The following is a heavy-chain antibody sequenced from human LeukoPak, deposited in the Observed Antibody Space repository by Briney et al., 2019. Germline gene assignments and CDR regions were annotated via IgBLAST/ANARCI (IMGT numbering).Heavy chain of an antibody. D-gene: IGHD2-15*01. CDR3: AREADCSGGNCYRGAFDI. V-gene: IGHV3-33*08. Sequence: PGRSLRLSCAASGFPFSNYAMHWVRQAPGKGLEWVAVIWYDGSNDYYANSVKGRFTISRDNSKNTLYLQMNSLRAEDTAIYYCAREADCSGGNCYRGAFDIWGQGTMITVSS. J-gene: IGHJ3*02. CDR2: IWYDGSND. CDR1: GFPFSNYA.